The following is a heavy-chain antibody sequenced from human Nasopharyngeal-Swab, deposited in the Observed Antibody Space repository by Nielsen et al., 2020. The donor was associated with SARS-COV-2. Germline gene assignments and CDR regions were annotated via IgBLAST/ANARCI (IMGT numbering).Heavy chain of an antibody. CDR3: ARVSAYYDSSGHYDAFDI. CDR1: GFTFSSYD. D-gene: IGHD3-22*01. V-gene: IGHV3-13*01. CDR2: IGTAGDT. J-gene: IGHJ3*02. Sequence: GESLKISCAASGFTFSSYDMHWVRQAPGKGLEWVSAIGTAGDTYYPGSVKGRFTISRENAKNSLYLQMNSLRAEDTAVYYCARVSAYYDSSGHYDAFDIWGQGTMVTVSS.